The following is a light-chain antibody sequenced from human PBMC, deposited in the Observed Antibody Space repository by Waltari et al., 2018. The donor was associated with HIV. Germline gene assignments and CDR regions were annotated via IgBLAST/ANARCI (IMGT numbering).Light chain of an antibody. CDR1: ALPNQY. CDR2: KDS. Sequence: SYEVTQPPSVSVSPGQTARITCSGDALPNQYAYWYQQKPGQAPVLVMYKDSERPSGIPVRFSGSSSGTTVTLTISGVQAEDEADYYCQSADNSGTFVIFGGGTKLTVL. CDR3: QSADNSGTFVI. V-gene: IGLV3-25*03. J-gene: IGLJ2*01.